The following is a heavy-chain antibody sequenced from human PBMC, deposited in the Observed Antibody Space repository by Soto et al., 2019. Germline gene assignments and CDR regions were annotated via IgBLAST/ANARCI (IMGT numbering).Heavy chain of an antibody. CDR1: GGSISSGGYY. CDR2: IYYSGST. V-gene: IGHV4-31*03. J-gene: IGHJ6*02. Sequence: SETLSLTCTVSGGSISSGGYYWSWIRQHPGKGLEWIGYIYYSGSTYYNPSLKSRVTISVDTSKNQFSLKLSSVTAADTAVYYCARCDILTGYPYYYYCMDVWGQGTTVTVSS. D-gene: IGHD3-9*01. CDR3: ARCDILTGYPYYYYCMDV.